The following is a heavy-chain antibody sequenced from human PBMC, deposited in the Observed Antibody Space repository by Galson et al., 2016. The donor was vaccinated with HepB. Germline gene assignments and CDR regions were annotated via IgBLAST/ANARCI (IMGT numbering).Heavy chain of an antibody. Sequence: SETLSLTCNVSGGSISGYYCSWIRQPPGKGLGWIGYIYYSGSTNYNPSLKSRVTISGDTSKNQFSLMLNDVTAADTAVYYCAAGYNWDFWGQGALVTVSS. CDR2: IYYSGST. CDR3: AAGYNWDF. V-gene: IGHV4-59*01. J-gene: IGHJ1*01. D-gene: IGHD5-18*01. CDR1: GGSISGYY.